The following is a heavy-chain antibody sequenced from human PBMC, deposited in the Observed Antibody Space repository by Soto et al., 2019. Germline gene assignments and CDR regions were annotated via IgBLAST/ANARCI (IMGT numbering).Heavy chain of an antibody. CDR1: GFTFSYSW. D-gene: IGHD2-2*01. Sequence: SLRLSCGASGFTFSYSWMSWVRQTPGKGLEFVANIKQDGSEQYYGESVRGRFSISRDNAKNSLFLQMNSLRAEDTAVYYCASMQNNWFDPWGQGTLVTVSS. CDR2: IKQDGSEQ. V-gene: IGHV3-7*01. CDR3: ASMQNNWFDP. J-gene: IGHJ5*02.